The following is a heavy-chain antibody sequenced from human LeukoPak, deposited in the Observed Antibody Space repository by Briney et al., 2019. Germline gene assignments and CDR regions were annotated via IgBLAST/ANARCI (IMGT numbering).Heavy chain of an antibody. CDR2: VIAIFGRV. CDR3: ARGELGNSSGFSFFDY. D-gene: IGHD3-22*01. CDR1: RGTFSSYG. V-gene: IGHV1-69*05. Sequence: SVKVSCKASRGTFSSYGISWVRQAPGQGLEWMGGVIAIFGRVKYGQKFQGRATITTDESTSTAYMELSSLTSEDTGVYYCARGELGNSSGFSFFDYWGQGTLVTVSS. J-gene: IGHJ4*02.